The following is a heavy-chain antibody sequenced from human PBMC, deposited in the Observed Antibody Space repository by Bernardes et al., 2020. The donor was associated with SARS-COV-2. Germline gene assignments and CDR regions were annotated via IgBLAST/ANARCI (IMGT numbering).Heavy chain of an antibody. V-gene: IGHV3-21*01. D-gene: IGHD3-22*01. CDR2: ISCGSSYI. Sequence: VESLILSCAASGLAFSTYTMNWVRQAPGKGLQWVSSISCGSSYIYYADALKGRFTISRDNAKNSLYLQMNSLRAEDTAVYYCASSAYYYDASAYYYLIYWGQGTLVTVSS. CDR3: ASSAYYYDASAYYYLIY. CDR1: GLAFSTYT. J-gene: IGHJ4*02.